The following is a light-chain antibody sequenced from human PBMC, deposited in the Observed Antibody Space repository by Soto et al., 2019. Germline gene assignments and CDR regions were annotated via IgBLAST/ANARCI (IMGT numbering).Light chain of an antibody. Sequence: IVLTQSPGALSLSPGEIATLSCRASQSVSSTYLAWYQQNPGQAPRLLIYGASSRATGIPDRFSGSGSGTDFTLTINRLEPEDFAVYYCQQYGTSPRTFGQGTKVEIK. CDR1: QSVSSTY. J-gene: IGKJ1*01. CDR2: GAS. CDR3: QQYGTSPRT. V-gene: IGKV3-20*01.